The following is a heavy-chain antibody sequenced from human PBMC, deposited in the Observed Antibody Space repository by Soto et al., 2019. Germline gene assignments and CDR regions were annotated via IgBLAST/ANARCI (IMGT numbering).Heavy chain of an antibody. CDR3: ARQEAYYFDY. D-gene: IGHD2-21*01. CDR1: GFTFSSYA. Sequence: QVQLVESGGGVVQPGRSLRLSCAASGFTFSSYAMHWVRQAPGKGLEWVAVISYDGSNKYYADSVKGRFTISRDNSKNTLYLQMNSLRAEDTAVYYCARQEAYYFDYWGQGTLVTVSS. J-gene: IGHJ4*02. V-gene: IGHV3-30-3*01. CDR2: ISYDGSNK.